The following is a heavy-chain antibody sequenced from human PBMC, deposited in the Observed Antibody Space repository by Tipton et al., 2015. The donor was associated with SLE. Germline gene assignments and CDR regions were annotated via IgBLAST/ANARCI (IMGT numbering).Heavy chain of an antibody. CDR3: ARRSSGLDY. CDR1: GGSISSHY. V-gene: IGHV4-4*09. J-gene: IGHJ4*02. CDR2: IYTSGST. D-gene: IGHD6-19*01. Sequence: TLSLTCTVSGGSISSHYWSWIRQPPGKGLEWIGYIYTSGSTNYNPSLKSRVTISVDTSKNQFSLKLSSVTAADTAVYYCARRSSGLDYWGQGTLVTVSS.